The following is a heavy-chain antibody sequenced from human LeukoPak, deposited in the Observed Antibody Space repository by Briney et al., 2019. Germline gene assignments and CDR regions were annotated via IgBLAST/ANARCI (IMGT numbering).Heavy chain of an antibody. D-gene: IGHD6-13*01. Sequence: GRSLRLSCAASGFTFSSYAMHWVRQAPGKGLEWVAVVSYDGSNKYYTDSVKGRFTISRDSSKNTLYLQMNSLRAEDTAVYYCAREGGLYSSSWGYFGYWGQGTLVTVSS. CDR1: GFTFSSYA. CDR3: AREGGLYSSSWGYFGY. V-gene: IGHV3-30-3*01. CDR2: VSYDGSNK. J-gene: IGHJ4*02.